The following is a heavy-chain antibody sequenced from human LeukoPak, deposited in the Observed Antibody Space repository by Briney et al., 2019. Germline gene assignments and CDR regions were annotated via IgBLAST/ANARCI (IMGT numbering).Heavy chain of an antibody. CDR2: IRYDGSNK. J-gene: IGHJ4*02. CDR3: AKDALGIVVVPAASIDY. V-gene: IGHV3-30*02. D-gene: IGHD2-2*01. Sequence: GGSLRLSCAASGFTFSSYGMHWVRQAPGKGLEWVAFIRYDGSNKYYADSVKGRFTISRDNSKNTLYLQMNSLRAEDTAVYYCAKDALGIVVVPAASIDYWGQGTLDTVSS. CDR1: GFTFSSYG.